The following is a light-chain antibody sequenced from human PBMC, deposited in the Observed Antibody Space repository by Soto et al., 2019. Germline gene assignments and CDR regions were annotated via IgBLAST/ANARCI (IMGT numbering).Light chain of an antibody. CDR3: SSYTTATTRV. V-gene: IGLV2-14*01. CDR2: DVS. J-gene: IGLJ3*02. CDR1: SSDVGAYNY. Sequence: QYALTQPASVSGSPGQSITISCTGTSSDVGAYNYVSWYQQHPGKAPKLMIFDVSNRPSGVSNRFSGSKSGNTASLTISGLQAEDEADYYCSSYTTATTRVFGGGTKLTVL.